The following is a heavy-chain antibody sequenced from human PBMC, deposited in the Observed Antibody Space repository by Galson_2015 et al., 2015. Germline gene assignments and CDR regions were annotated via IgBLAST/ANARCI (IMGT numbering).Heavy chain of an antibody. D-gene: IGHD3-22*01. V-gene: IGHV4-59*01. CDR3: ARVGGYDSSLDYFDY. Sequence: SETLSLTCTVSGGSISSYYWSWIRQPPGKGLEWIGYIYYSGSTNYNPSLKSRVTISVDTSKNQFSLKLSSVTAADTAVYYCARVGGYDSSLDYFDYWGQGTLVTVSS. J-gene: IGHJ4*02. CDR1: GGSISSYY. CDR2: IYYSGST.